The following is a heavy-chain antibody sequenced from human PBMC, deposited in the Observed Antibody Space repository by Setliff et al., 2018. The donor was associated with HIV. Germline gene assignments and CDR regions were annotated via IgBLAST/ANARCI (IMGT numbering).Heavy chain of an antibody. CDR2: IYSDGRT. V-gene: IGHV3-53*01. Sequence: GGSLRLSCVASGFTFSSYTMNWVRQAPGKGLEWVSFIYSDGRTYHADSVKGLFSISRDNSKNMMHLQMNGLRPEDTAVYYCAKGVKWLDPWGQGTLVTVSS. CDR1: GFTFSSYT. CDR3: AKGVKWLDP. J-gene: IGHJ5*02. D-gene: IGHD3-16*01.